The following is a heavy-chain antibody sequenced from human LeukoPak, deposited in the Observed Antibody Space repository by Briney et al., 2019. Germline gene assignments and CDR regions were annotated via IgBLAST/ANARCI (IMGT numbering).Heavy chain of an antibody. V-gene: IGHV1-2*02. J-gene: IGHJ4*02. CDR3: ARTQYYYDSSGYYFN. CDR2: INPNSGGT. D-gene: IGHD3-22*01. CDR1: GYTFTGYY. Sequence: SVKVSCKASGYTFTGYYMHWVRQAPGQGLEWMGWINPNSGGTNYAQKFQGRVTMTRDTSISTAYMELSRLRSDDTAVYYCARTQYYYDSSGYYFNWGQGTLVTVSS.